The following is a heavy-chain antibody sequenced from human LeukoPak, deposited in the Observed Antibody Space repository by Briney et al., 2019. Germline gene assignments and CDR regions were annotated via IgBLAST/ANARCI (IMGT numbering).Heavy chain of an antibody. CDR1: GYSISSGYY. D-gene: IGHD6-19*01. J-gene: IGHJ5*02. CDR2: IYHSGST. Sequence: SETLSLTCTVSGYSISSGYYWGWIRQPPGKGLEWIGSIYHSGSTYYNPSLKSRVTISVDTSKNQFSLKLSSVTAADTAVYYCARVGSGWYRDFDPWGQGTLVTVPS. V-gene: IGHV4-38-2*02. CDR3: ARVGSGWYRDFDP.